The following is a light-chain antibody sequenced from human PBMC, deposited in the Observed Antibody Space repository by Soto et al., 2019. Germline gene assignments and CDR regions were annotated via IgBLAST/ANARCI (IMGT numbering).Light chain of an antibody. CDR3: SSYAGSDNYV. V-gene: IGLV2-8*01. Sequence: QSALTQPPSASGSPGQSVAISCTGTNSDVGGYNYVSWYQHHPGKAPKLMIYEVNRRPSGVPDRFSGSKSGNTASLTVSGLQAEDEADYYCSSYAGSDNYVFGTGTKLTVL. CDR1: NSDVGGYNY. CDR2: EVN. J-gene: IGLJ1*01.